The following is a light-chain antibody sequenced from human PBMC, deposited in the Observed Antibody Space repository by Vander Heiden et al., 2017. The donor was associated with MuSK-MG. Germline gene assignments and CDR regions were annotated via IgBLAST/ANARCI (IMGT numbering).Light chain of an antibody. J-gene: IGLJ2*01. CDR2: KDS. Sequence: SYELTQPPSVSVSPGQTARITCSGDALPKQYAYWYRQKPGQAPVLVIYKDSERPSGIPERFSGSSSGTTVTLTISGVQAEDEADYYCQSADSSGTYVVFGGGTKLTVL. V-gene: IGLV3-25*03. CDR1: ALPKQY. CDR3: QSADSSGTYVV.